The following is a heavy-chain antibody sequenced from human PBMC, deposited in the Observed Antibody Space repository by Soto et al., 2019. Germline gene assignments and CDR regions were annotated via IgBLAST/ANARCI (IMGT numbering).Heavy chain of an antibody. Sequence: GESLKISCAGSGYTFSTYWIGWVRQMPGKGLEWMGIIYPGDSDTRYSPSFQGQVTILADKSIGSAYLQWSRLKASDTATYYCARGSYDGESFGFYFDDSSHGALVTVAS. J-gene: IGHJ4*01. V-gene: IGHV5-51*01. CDR2: IYPGDSDT. CDR1: GYTFSTYW. D-gene: IGHD3-10*01. CDR3: ARGSYDGESFGFYFDD.